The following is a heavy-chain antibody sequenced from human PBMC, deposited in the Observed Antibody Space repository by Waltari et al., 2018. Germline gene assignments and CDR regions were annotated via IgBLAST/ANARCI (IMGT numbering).Heavy chain of an antibody. V-gene: IGHV4-34*01. D-gene: IGHD3-10*01. J-gene: IGHJ6*03. Sequence: QVQLQQWGAGLLKPSETLSLTCAVYGGSFSGYYWSWIRQPPGKGLEWIGEINHSGSTTDNRSLKSGVTISVDTSKNQFALKLSSVTAADTAVYYCARGQNRQYGSGWHINYYYYYMDVWGKGTTVTVSS. CDR1: GGSFSGYY. CDR2: INHSGST. CDR3: ARGQNRQYGSGWHINYYYYYMDV.